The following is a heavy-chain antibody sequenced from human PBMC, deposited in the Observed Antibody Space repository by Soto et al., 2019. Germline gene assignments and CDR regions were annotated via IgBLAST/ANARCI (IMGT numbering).Heavy chain of an antibody. Sequence: PGGSLRVACAASGVTFSSYAMHWVRQAPGKGLEWVAVISYDGSNKYYADSVKGRFTISRDNSKNTLYLQMNSLRAEDTAVYYCARDNSEGYDFWSGYYPTRLRNYYYYGMDVWGQGTTVTVSS. V-gene: IGHV3-30-3*01. J-gene: IGHJ6*02. D-gene: IGHD3-3*01. CDR3: ARDNSEGYDFWSGYYPTRLRNYYYYGMDV. CDR2: ISYDGSNK. CDR1: GVTFSSYA.